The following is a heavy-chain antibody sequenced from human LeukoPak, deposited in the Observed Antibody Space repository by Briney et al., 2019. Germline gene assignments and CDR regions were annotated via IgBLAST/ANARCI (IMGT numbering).Heavy chain of an antibody. D-gene: IGHD3-3*01. CDR2: MNPNSGNT. V-gene: IGHV1-8*03. Sequence: EASVKVSCKASGYTFTSYDINWVRQATGQGLEWMGWMNPNSGNTGYAQKFQGRVTITRNTSISTAYMELSSLRSEDTAVYYCAREVVWSGYYSYYYYYMDVWGKGTTVTVSS. CDR1: GYTFTSYD. CDR3: AREVVWSGYYSYYYYYMDV. J-gene: IGHJ6*03.